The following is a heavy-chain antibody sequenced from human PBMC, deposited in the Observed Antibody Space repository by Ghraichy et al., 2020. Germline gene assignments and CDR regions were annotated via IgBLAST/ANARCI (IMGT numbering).Heavy chain of an antibody. CDR1: GYSFTNYW. V-gene: IGHV5-51*01. CDR2: IYPGDSDT. J-gene: IGHJ4*02. D-gene: IGHD5-24*01. Sequence: GESLNISCKGSGYSFTNYWIGWVRQMPGKGLEWMGTIYPGDSDTRYSPSFQGQVTISADESISTAYLQWSSLKASDTAMYYCARRRNRDGYNPPDYWGQGTLVTVSS. CDR3: ARRRNRDGYNPPDY.